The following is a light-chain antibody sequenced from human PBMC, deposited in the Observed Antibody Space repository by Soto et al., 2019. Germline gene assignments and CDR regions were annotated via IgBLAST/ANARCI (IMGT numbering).Light chain of an antibody. V-gene: IGKV3-15*01. CDR3: QQYYDWPRT. CDR2: GES. Sequence: EIVMTQSPATLSVSPGERATLSCRASQSVSSNLAWYQQKPGQAPRLLIYGESARATGIPARFSGSGSGTELTLTISGLQSEDFAVYFCQQYYDWPRTFGQGTKVDIK. J-gene: IGKJ1*01. CDR1: QSVSSN.